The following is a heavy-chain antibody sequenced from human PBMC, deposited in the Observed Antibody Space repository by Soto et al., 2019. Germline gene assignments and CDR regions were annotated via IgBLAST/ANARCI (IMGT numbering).Heavy chain of an antibody. Sequence: QITLKESGPTLVKPTQTLTLTCTFSGFSLSSTRVAVGWIRQPPGKALEWLALIYWDDDKRYSPFLKSRLTITKDTSKNQVVLTTTTMDPVDTATYYCAHSVVAGLGYYFDYWGQGTLVTVSS. CDR1: GFSLSSTRVA. CDR3: AHSVVAGLGYYFDY. J-gene: IGHJ4*02. V-gene: IGHV2-5*02. CDR2: IYWDDDK. D-gene: IGHD6-19*01.